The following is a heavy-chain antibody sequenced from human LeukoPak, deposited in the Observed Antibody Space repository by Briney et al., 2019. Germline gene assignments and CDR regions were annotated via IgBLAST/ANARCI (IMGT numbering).Heavy chain of an antibody. J-gene: IGHJ4*02. V-gene: IGHV3-7*01. Sequence: GGSLRLSCAASGFTFSSYWMTWVRQAPGKGLEWVANIKPDGSAEYYAASVKGRFTVSRDNAKNSLYLQMNSLRDEDTAVYYCAQKGGADNWGQGTLVTVSS. D-gene: IGHD2-15*01. CDR3: AQKGGADN. CDR2: IKPDGSAE. CDR1: GFTFSSYW.